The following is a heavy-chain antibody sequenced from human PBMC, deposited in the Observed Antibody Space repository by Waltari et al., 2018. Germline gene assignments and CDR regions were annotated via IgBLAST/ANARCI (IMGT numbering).Heavy chain of an antibody. V-gene: IGHV3-23*04. Sequence: EVQLVESGGGLVQPGGSLRLSCAASGFTFNSYALSWVRQAPGKGLEWVSARRARGGTIYYADAAKGRITISRDNDKNTVYLQMNSLRAEDTAIYYCARVWGSYRSFDYWGQGTLVTVSS. J-gene: IGHJ4*02. CDR2: RRARGGTI. CDR1: GFTFNSYA. CDR3: ARVWGSYRSFDY. D-gene: IGHD3-16*02.